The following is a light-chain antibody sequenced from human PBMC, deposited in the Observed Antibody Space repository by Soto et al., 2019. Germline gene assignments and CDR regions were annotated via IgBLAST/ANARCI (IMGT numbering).Light chain of an antibody. CDR1: SSNIGAGYD. V-gene: IGLV1-40*01. J-gene: IGLJ1*01. CDR2: GNS. CDR3: QSYDSSLSGNYV. Sequence: QSVLTQPPSGSGAPGQRVTISCTGSSSNIGAGYDVHWYQQLPGTAPKLLIYGNSNRPSGVPDRFSGSKSGTSASLAITVLQAEDEADYYCQSYDSSLSGNYVFGTGTKVTVL.